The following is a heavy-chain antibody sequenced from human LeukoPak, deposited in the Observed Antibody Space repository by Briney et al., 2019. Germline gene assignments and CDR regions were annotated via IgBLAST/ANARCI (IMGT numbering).Heavy chain of an antibody. CDR2: IYPGDSDT. D-gene: IGHD1-7*01. V-gene: IGHV5-51*01. CDR1: GYSFTSYW. J-gene: IGHJ4*02. CDR3: ARSTGTTPSPWLN. Sequence: GESLKISCKGSGYSFTSYWIGWVRQMPGKGLEWMGRIYPGDSDTRYSPSFQGQVTISADKSNGTAYLQWNSLKASDTAMYYCARSTGTTPSPWLNWGQGTLVTVFS.